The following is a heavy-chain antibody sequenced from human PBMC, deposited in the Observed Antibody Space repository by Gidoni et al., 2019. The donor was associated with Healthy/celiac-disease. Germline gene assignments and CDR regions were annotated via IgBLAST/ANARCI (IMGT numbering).Heavy chain of an antibody. Sequence: QVQLQESGPGLVKPSEPLSLTCTVSGGSVSSGSSYWSWIRQPPGKGLEWIGYIYYSGSTNYNPSLKSRVTISVDTSKNQFSLKLSSVTAADTAVYYCARDRRAWSPGDYGMDVWGQGTTVTVSS. V-gene: IGHV4-61*01. CDR2: IYYSGST. CDR1: GGSVSSGSSY. J-gene: IGHJ6*02. CDR3: ARDRRAWSPGDYGMDV. D-gene: IGHD3-3*01.